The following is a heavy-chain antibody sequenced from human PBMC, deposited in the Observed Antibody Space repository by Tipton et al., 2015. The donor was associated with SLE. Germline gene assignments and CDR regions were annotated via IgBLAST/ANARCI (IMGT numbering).Heavy chain of an antibody. Sequence: SLRLSCAVSGFTFSSYAMSWVRQAPGKGLEWVSTISGSGDNTYYADSVKGRFKISADNSKNTLYLQMNSLRAEDTAVYYCAKAPSGDAYFDSWGQGTLVTVSS. CDR1: GFTFSSYA. CDR3: AKAPSGDAYFDS. J-gene: IGHJ4*02. D-gene: IGHD7-27*01. V-gene: IGHV3-23*01. CDR2: ISGSGDNT.